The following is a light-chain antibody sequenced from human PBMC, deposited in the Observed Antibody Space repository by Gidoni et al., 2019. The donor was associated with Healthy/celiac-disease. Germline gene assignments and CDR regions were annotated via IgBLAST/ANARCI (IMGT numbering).Light chain of an antibody. CDR1: QSVSSY. V-gene: IGKV3-11*01. Sequence: EIVLTQSPATLSLSPGERATLSCRASQSVSSYLAWYQQKPGQAPRLLIYDDSNRATGIPARFSGSVSGTDFTLTISSLEPEDFAVYYCHQRSNWPVSFGQGTKLEIK. CDR2: DDS. J-gene: IGKJ2*03. CDR3: HQRSNWPVS.